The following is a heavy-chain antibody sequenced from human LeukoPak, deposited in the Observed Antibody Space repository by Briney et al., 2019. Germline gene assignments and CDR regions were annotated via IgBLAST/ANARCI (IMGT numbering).Heavy chain of an antibody. D-gene: IGHD3-22*01. CDR1: GFTFSSNA. Sequence: GGSLRLSCAASGFTFSSNAMSWVRQAPGKGLVWVSGISGSGGNTYYADSVKGRFTISRDNSMNTLHLQINSLRAEDTAVYYCAKSGSGYYYVFDYWGQGTLVTVSS. V-gene: IGHV3-23*01. CDR3: AKSGSGYYYVFDY. J-gene: IGHJ4*02. CDR2: ISGSGGNT.